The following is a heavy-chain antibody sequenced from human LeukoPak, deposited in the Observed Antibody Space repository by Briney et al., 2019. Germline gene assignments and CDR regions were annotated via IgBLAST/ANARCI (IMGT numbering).Heavy chain of an antibody. Sequence: GGSLRLSCAASGFIFSNYGMHWVRQAPGKGLEWVAFIQYNGANKDYADSVKGRFTISRDNSKNTVSLQMNSLKPEDTALYYCVKDIRRGYNFGYDQFAYWGQGTLVTVSS. CDR2: IQYNGANK. J-gene: IGHJ4*02. CDR1: GFIFSNYG. CDR3: VKDIRRGYNFGYDQFAY. V-gene: IGHV3-30*02. D-gene: IGHD5-18*01.